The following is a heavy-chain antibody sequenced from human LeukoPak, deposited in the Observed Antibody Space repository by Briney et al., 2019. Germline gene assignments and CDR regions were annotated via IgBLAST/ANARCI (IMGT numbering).Heavy chain of an antibody. CDR2: YDLEDDKI. CDR3: STSRYVY. CDR1: GGTLSNHG. J-gene: IGHJ4*02. V-gene: IGHV1-24*01. Sequence: ASVKVSCKASGGTLSNHGISWVRQAPGKGLEWMGGYDLEDDKIVYAQELQGRVTMTEDTSTNIAFMELTSLRSEDTAMYYCSTSRYVYWGQGTQVTVSS. D-gene: IGHD1-14*01.